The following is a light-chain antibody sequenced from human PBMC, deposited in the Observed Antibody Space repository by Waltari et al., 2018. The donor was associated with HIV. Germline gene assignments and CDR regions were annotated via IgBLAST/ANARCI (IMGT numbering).Light chain of an antibody. CDR2: DTE. Sequence: QVVVTQEPSLSVSPGGTVTVTCASVTGSVSRNHSTHWIQLKPRQAARTLSYDTEKRHPVPPGRFAGALIGGRAALMLAGALPDDEADYYCLLSYSGVRVFGGGTKLTV. V-gene: IGLV7-46*01. CDR3: LLSYSGVRV. J-gene: IGLJ3*02. CDR1: TGSVSRNHS.